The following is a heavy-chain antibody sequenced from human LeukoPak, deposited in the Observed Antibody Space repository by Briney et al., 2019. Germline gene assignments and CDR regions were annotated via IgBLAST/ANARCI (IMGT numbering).Heavy chain of an antibody. CDR3: EKGGYYDGSGYSPYALFDY. D-gene: IGHD3-22*01. J-gene: IGHJ4*02. CDR1: GFTLSSYG. Sequence: PGGSLRLSCAASGFTLSSYGMHWGRQAPGKGLEWVAFIRYDGSNKYYADSVRGRFTISRDNSKNTLYLQMNSLRAEDTAVYYCEKGGYYDGSGYSPYALFDYWGQGTLVTVSS. CDR2: IRYDGSNK. V-gene: IGHV3-30*02.